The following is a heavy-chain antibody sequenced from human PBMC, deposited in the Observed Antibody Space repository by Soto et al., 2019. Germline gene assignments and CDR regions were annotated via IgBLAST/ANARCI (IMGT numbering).Heavy chain of an antibody. CDR1: GFTFSSYG. Sequence: QVQLVESGGGVVQPGRSLRLSCAASGFTFSSYGMHWVRQAPGKGLEWVAVISYDGSNKYYADSVKGRFTISRDNSKNTLYLQMNSLRAEDRAVYYCANGYSSGFGDYWGQGTLVTVSS. CDR3: ANGYSSGFGDY. J-gene: IGHJ4*02. D-gene: IGHD6-19*01. CDR2: ISYDGSNK. V-gene: IGHV3-30*18.